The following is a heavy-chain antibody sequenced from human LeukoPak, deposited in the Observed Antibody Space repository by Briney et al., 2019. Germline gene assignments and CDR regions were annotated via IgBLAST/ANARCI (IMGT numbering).Heavy chain of an antibody. D-gene: IGHD3-3*01. J-gene: IGHJ6*03. Sequence: ASVKVSCKASGYTFTSYGISWVRQAPGQGLEWMGWISAYNGNTNYAQKLQGRVTMTTDTSTSTAYMELRSLRSDDTAVYYCARAFTIFGVVSPTLVRGYYYYMDVWGKGTTVTVSS. CDR3: ARAFTIFGVVSPTLVRGYYYYMDV. CDR1: GYTFTSYG. V-gene: IGHV1-18*01. CDR2: ISAYNGNT.